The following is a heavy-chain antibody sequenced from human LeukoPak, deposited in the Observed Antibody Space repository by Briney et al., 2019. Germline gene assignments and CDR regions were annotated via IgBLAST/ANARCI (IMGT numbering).Heavy chain of an antibody. V-gene: IGHV3-20*04. D-gene: IGHD3-3*02. CDR3: ARDRLGPSFSVSHFDL. CDR1: GFTFVDYG. Sequence: GGPLRLSCATSGFTFVDYGLCWVRRAPGKGLEWLCSINYNGAITDYADSVKGRFTISRDNAKNSLYLRMDSLRAEDTALYYCARDRLGPSFSVSHFDLWGQGTLVTVSS. CDR2: INYNGAIT. J-gene: IGHJ4*02.